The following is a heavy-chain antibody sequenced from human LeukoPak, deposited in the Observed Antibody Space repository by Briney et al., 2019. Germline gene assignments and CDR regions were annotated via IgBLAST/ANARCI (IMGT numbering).Heavy chain of an antibody. CDR1: GGSISSSSYY. Sequence: SETLSLTCTVSGGSISSSSYYWGWIRQPPGKGLEWIGSIYYSGSTYYNPSLKSRVTISVDTSKNQFSLKLSSVTAADTAVYYCARLNYYDRSASKAFEYWGQGTLVTVSS. D-gene: IGHD3-22*01. V-gene: IGHV4-39*01. CDR3: ARLNYYDRSASKAFEY. CDR2: IYYSGST. J-gene: IGHJ4*02.